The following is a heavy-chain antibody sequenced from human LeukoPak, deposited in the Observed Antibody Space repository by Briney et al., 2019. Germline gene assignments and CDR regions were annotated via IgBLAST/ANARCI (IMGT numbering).Heavy chain of an antibody. Sequence: ASVKVSCKASGYTFTGYYMHWVRQAPGQGLEWMGGIIPFFGTVNYSHRFQDRVTITADKSTSTAYMELSSLRSEDTAVYYCARGGTMVRGVSSDYFYYMDVWGKGTTVTVSS. D-gene: IGHD3-10*01. CDR2: IIPFFGTV. CDR3: ARGGTMVRGVSSDYFYYMDV. J-gene: IGHJ6*03. V-gene: IGHV1-69*06. CDR1: GYTFTGYY.